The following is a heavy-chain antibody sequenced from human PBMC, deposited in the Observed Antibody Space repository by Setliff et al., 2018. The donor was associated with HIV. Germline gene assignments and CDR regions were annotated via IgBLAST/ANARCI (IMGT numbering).Heavy chain of an antibody. CDR3: AREPTGGWFDP. CDR2: INHSGST. V-gene: IGHV4-34*01. D-gene: IGHD3-10*01. CDR1: GGPFSGYY. Sequence: SETLSLTCAVYGGPFSGYYWSWIRQPPGKGLEWIGGINHSGSTNYNPSLKSRVTISVDASKNQFSLKLSSVTAADTAVYYCAREPTGGWFDPWGQGTLVTVSS. J-gene: IGHJ5*02.